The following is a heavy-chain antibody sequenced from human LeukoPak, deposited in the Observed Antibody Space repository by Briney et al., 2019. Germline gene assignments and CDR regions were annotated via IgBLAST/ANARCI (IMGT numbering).Heavy chain of an antibody. CDR3: STAKFDS. J-gene: IGHJ4*02. CDR2: IGISGAI. V-gene: IGHV3-48*01. Sequence: AESLRLACAASGFTLSGYSMNWVRQAPGKGLEWVSHIGISGAIYYGDNVKGRFTISRDNAKNSLYLQMNSLRAEDTAVYYCSTAKFDSWGQGTLVSVSS. CDR1: GFTLSGYS.